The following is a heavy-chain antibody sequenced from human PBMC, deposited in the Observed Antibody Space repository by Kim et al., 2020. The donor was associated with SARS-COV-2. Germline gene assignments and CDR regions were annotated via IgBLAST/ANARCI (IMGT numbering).Heavy chain of an antibody. CDR1: GGSFSGYY. CDR2: INHSGST. CDR3: ARGTLLWFGDQNNWFDP. Sequence: SETLSLTCAVYGGSFSGYYWSWIRQPPGKGLEWIGEINHSGSTNYNPSLKSRVTISVDTSKNQFSLKLSSVTAADTAVYYCARGTLLWFGDQNNWFDPWGQGTLVTVSS. V-gene: IGHV4-34*01. J-gene: IGHJ5*02. D-gene: IGHD3-10*01.